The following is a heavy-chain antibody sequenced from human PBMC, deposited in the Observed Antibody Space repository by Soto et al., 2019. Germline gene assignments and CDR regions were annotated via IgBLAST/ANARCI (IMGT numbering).Heavy chain of an antibody. Sequence: QVQLQESGPGLVKPSETLSLTCTVSGSSISSYYWSWIRQPPGKGLEWIGYIYGTGSTNYNPSLKSRVTMSIDTSKNQFSVKLSSVTPADTAVYYCVRASVGGTDFQHWGQGTLVTISS. CDR2: IYGTGST. CDR1: GSSISSYY. CDR3: VRASVGGTDFQH. V-gene: IGHV4-59*01. J-gene: IGHJ1*01.